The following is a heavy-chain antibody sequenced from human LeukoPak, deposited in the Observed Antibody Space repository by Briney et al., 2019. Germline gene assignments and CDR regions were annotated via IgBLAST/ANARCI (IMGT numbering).Heavy chain of an antibody. CDR2: MSYDGFNK. CDR1: GFTFSSYA. CDR3: AKTKGYSYGYYFDY. V-gene: IGHV3-30*18. D-gene: IGHD5-18*01. J-gene: IGHJ4*02. Sequence: GGSLRLSCAASGFTFSSYAMHWVRQSLGKGLEWVAVMSYDGFNKYYADSVKGRFTISRDNSKNTLYLQMNSLKAEDTAVYYCAKTKGYSYGYYFDYWGQGTLVTVSS.